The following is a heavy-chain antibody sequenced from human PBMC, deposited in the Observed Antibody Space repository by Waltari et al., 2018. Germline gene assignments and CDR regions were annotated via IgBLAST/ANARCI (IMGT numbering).Heavy chain of an antibody. CDR1: GGPFSSYA. CDR2: IIPILGIA. Sequence: QVQLVQSGAEVKKPGSSVKVSCKASGGPFSSYAISWVRQAPGQGLEWMGGIIPILGIANYAQKFQGRVTITADESTSTAYMELSSLRSEDTAVYYCASSRCSGGSCYPGYFDYWGQGTLVTVSS. CDR3: ASSRCSGGSCYPGYFDY. D-gene: IGHD2-15*01. J-gene: IGHJ4*02. V-gene: IGHV1-69*04.